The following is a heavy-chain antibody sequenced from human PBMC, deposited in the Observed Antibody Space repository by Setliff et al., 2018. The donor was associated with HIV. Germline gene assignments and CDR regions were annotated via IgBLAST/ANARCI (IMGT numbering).Heavy chain of an antibody. CDR1: GDTFTTYV. Sequence: VSCKGSGDTFTTYVVSWVRQAPGQGLEWMGGRSPIFSTTNYAQKFQGRVTITTDESTSRAYMELSSLRSEDTAVYYCAITSRGYSLQRGGAFDIWGQGTLVT. D-gene: IGHD3-22*01. V-gene: IGHV1-69*05. CDR2: RSPIFSTT. J-gene: IGHJ3*02. CDR3: AITSRGYSLQRGGAFDI.